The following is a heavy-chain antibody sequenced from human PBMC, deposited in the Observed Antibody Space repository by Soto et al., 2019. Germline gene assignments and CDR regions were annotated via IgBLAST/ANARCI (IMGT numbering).Heavy chain of an antibody. Sequence: GGSLRLSCAASGFTFSSYSMNWVRQAPGKGLEWVSSISSSSSYIYYADSVKGRFTISRDNAKNSLYLQMNSLRAEDTAVYYCARDSGLWFGELRFDYWGQGTLVTVSS. CDR1: GFTFSSYS. J-gene: IGHJ4*02. CDR3: ARDSGLWFGELRFDY. CDR2: ISSSSSYI. V-gene: IGHV3-21*01. D-gene: IGHD3-10*01.